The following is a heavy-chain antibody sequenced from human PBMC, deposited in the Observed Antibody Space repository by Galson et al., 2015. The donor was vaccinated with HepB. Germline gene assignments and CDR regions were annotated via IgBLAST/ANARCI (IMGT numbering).Heavy chain of an antibody. D-gene: IGHD1-7*01. Sequence: SVKVSCKASGGTFSSYAINWVRQATGQGLEWMGWMNPNSGNTGYAQKFQGRVTMTRNTSISTAYMELSSLRSEDTAVYYCARGGYNWNYWGDTPNWFDPWGQGTLVTVSS. CDR2: MNPNSGNT. J-gene: IGHJ5*02. CDR3: ARGGYNWNYWGDTPNWFDP. V-gene: IGHV1-8*02. CDR1: GGTFSSYA.